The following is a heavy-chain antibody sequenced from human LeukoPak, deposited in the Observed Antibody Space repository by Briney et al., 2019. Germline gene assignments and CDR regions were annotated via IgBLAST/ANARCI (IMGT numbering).Heavy chain of an antibody. CDR3: ARVALNYDFWSGYTNWFDP. J-gene: IGHJ5*02. V-gene: IGHV4-34*01. CDR2: INHSGST. D-gene: IGHD3-3*01. Sequence: SETLSLTCAVYGGSFSGYYWSWIRQPPGKGLEWIGEINHSGSTNYNPSLKSRVTISVDTSKNQFSLKLSSVTAADTAVYYCARVALNYDFWSGYTNWFDPWGQGTLVTVSS. CDR1: GGSFSGYY.